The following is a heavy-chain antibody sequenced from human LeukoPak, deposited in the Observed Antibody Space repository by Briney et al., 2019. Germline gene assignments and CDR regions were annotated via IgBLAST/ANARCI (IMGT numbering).Heavy chain of an antibody. Sequence: GASVKVSCKASGYTFTGYYMHWVRQAPGQGLEWMGIINPSGGSTSYAQKFRGRVTITRDTSASTAYMELSSLRSEDTAVYYCARGFAYDTAVDYWGQGTLVTVSS. D-gene: IGHD3-9*01. V-gene: IGHV1-46*01. CDR3: ARGFAYDTAVDY. J-gene: IGHJ4*02. CDR2: INPSGGST. CDR1: GYTFTGYY.